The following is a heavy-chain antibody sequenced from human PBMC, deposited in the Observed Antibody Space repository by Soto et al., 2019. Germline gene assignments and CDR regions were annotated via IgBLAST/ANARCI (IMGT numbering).Heavy chain of an antibody. CDR1: GGSISRDNW. CDR3: ARDKSPYSSGWHNRHFDY. D-gene: IGHD6-19*01. Sequence: SETLSLTCALSGGSISRDNWWSWVRQPPGKGLEWIGEIYNSESTNYNPSLKSRVTISLDTSKNQFSLKLSSVTAADTAVYYCARDKSPYSSGWHNRHFDYWGQGTLVTVS. J-gene: IGHJ4*02. CDR2: IYNSEST. V-gene: IGHV4-4*02.